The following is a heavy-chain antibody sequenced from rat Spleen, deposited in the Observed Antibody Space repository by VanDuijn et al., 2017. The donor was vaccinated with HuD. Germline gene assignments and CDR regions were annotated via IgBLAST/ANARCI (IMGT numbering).Heavy chain of an antibody. D-gene: IGHD4-3*01. CDR2: ITHIGDGT. J-gene: IGHJ4*01. Sequence: EVQLVGSGGGLVQPGKSLKLSCVASGFTFNNYWMTWIRQAPGKGLEWIASITHIGDGTYYADSVKGRFTISRDNAKSTLFLQMDSLRSEDTATYYCARHGWGYGVMDAWGQGASVTVSS. V-gene: IGHV5-31*01. CDR3: ARHGWGYGVMDA. CDR1: GFTFNNYW.